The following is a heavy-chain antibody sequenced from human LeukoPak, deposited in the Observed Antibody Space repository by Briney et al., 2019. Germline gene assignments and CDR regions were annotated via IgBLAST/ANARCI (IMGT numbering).Heavy chain of an antibody. V-gene: IGHV3-23*01. CDR3: AKGSGSGWYGWFAP. CDR1: GFSFSDYA. Sequence: GESLSLSCAASGFSFSDYAMYWVRQAPGKGLEWVSTIDASGGATYYEDSVEGRFTISRDNSKNTFYLQMNSLRAEDTAVYYCAKGSGSGWYGWFAPWGQGTLVTVSS. D-gene: IGHD6-19*01. CDR2: IDASGGAT. J-gene: IGHJ5*02.